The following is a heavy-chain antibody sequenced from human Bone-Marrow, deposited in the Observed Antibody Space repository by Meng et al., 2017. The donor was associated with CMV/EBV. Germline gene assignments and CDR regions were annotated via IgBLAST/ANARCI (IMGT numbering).Heavy chain of an antibody. Sequence: GGSLRLSCAASGFTFSSYSMNWVRQAPGKGLEWVSSISSSSSYIYYADSVKGRFTISRDNAKNSLYLQMNSLRAEDTAVYYCAKDRLVRWLQFDYWGQGTLVTVSS. D-gene: IGHD5-24*01. CDR2: ISSSSSYI. J-gene: IGHJ4*02. CDR1: GFTFSSYS. V-gene: IGHV3-21*01. CDR3: AKDRLVRWLQFDY.